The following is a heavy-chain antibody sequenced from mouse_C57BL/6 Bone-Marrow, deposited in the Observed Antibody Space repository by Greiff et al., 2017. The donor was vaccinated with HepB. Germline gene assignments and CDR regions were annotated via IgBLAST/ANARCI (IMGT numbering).Heavy chain of an antibody. CDR1: GFTFSSYA. CDR3: ARSSTMVTTGFAY. V-gene: IGHV5-4*03. Sequence: DVMLVESGGGLVKPGGSLKLSCAASGFTFSSYAMSWVRQTPEKRLEWVATISDGGSYTYYPDNVKGRFTISRDNAKNNLYLQMSHLKSEDTAMYYCARSSTMVTTGFAYWGQGTLVTVSA. D-gene: IGHD2-2*01. CDR2: ISDGGSYT. J-gene: IGHJ3*01.